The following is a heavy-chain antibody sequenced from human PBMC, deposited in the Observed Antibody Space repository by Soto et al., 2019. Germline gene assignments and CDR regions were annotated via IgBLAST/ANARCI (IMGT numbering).Heavy chain of an antibody. CDR3: TRVSPDCSDGSCYPLN. V-gene: IGHV3-49*03. CDR2: IRSNIYDGTT. CDR1: GFTFRDYA. J-gene: IGHJ4*02. D-gene: IGHD2-15*01. Sequence: EVQLVESGGGLVEPGRSLRLSCIASGFTFRDYAISWFRQAPGKGLQWVSFIRSNIYDGTTEYAASVKGRFTISRDDSKTVAYLHMNSLETGDTGVYYCTRVSPDCSDGSCYPLNWGQGALVTVSS.